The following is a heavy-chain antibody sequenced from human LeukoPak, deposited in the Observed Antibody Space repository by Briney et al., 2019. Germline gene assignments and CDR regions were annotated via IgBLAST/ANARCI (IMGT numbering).Heavy chain of an antibody. J-gene: IGHJ4*02. V-gene: IGHV4-30-4*08. Sequence: SSQTLSLTCTVSGGSISSGDYYWSWIRQPPGKGLEWTGYTYYSGTTYYNPSLKSRVTRSLDTSKNQFSLKLSSVTAADTAVYYCAAGCSSTSCSTDYWGQGTLVTVSS. D-gene: IGHD2-2*01. CDR2: TYYSGTT. CDR3: AAGCSSTSCSTDY. CDR1: GGSISSGDYY.